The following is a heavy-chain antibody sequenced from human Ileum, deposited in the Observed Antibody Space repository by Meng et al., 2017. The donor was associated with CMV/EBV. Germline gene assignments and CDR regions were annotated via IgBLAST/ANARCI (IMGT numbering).Heavy chain of an antibody. Sequence: EVQMVASGVGLVHPGGSLRLACAASGFTFSDHYLDWVRQTPGKGLECVGRTRNKAYTYTTEYAASVKGRFTFSRDDSKDSLYLQMNSLITEDTAVYFCARSSYDTGYGGLGYWGQGTLVTVSS. V-gene: IGHV3-72*01. D-gene: IGHD3-9*01. CDR3: ARSSYDTGYGGLGY. CDR1: GFTFSDHY. CDR2: TRNKAYTYTT. J-gene: IGHJ4*02.